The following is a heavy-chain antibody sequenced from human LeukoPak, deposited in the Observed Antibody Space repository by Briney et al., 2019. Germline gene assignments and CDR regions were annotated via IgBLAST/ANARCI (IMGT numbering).Heavy chain of an antibody. D-gene: IGHD3-3*01. J-gene: IGHJ3*02. CDR2: ISGSGGST. Sequence: GGSLRLSCAASGFTFSSYAMSWVRQAPGKGLEWVSAISGSGGSTYYADFVKGRFTISRDNSKNTLYLQMNSLRAEDTAVYYCAKALVLRFLEWLSTDAFDIWGQGTMVTVSS. CDR3: AKALVLRFLEWLSTDAFDI. CDR1: GFTFSSYA. V-gene: IGHV3-23*01.